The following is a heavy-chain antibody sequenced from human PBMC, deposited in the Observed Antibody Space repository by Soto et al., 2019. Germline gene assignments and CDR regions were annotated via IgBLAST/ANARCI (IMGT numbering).Heavy chain of an antibody. CDR3: AREDTYYYGSGSYYNYPGFWYFDL. J-gene: IGHJ2*01. CDR1: GGSISSSNW. CDR2: IYHSGST. Sequence: QVQLQESGPGLVKPSGTLSLTCAVSGGSISSSNWWSWVRQPPGKGLEWIGEIYHSGSTNYNPSLKSRVTISVDKSKNQFSLKLSSVTAADTAVYYCAREDTYYYGSGSYYNYPGFWYFDLWGRGTLVTVSS. D-gene: IGHD3-10*01. V-gene: IGHV4-4*02.